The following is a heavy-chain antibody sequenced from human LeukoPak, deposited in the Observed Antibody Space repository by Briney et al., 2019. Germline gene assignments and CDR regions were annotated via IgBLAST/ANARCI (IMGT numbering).Heavy chain of an antibody. CDR1: GFTFSSYG. Sequence: PGRSLRLSCAASGFTFSSYGMHWVRQAPGKGLEWVAVISYDGSNKYYADSVKGRFTISRDNSKNTLYLQMNSLRAEDTAVYYCAKGVRAIFGVVITTFDYWGQGTLVTVSS. J-gene: IGHJ4*02. V-gene: IGHV3-30*18. D-gene: IGHD3-3*01. CDR3: AKGVRAIFGVVITTFDY. CDR2: ISYDGSNK.